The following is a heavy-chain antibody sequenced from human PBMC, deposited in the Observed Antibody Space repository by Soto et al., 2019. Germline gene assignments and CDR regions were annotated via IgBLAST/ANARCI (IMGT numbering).Heavy chain of an antibody. J-gene: IGHJ4*02. CDR3: ARVRYDFLSGYYPNYFDY. CDR1: GYTFTSYY. Sequence: ASLKVSCKASGYTFTSYYMHWVRQAPGQGLEWMGIINPSGGSTSYAQKFQGRVTMTRDTSTSTVYMELSSLRSEDTAVYYCARVRYDFLSGYYPNYFDYWGQGPLVTVSS. CDR2: INPSGGST. V-gene: IGHV1-46*03. D-gene: IGHD3-3*01.